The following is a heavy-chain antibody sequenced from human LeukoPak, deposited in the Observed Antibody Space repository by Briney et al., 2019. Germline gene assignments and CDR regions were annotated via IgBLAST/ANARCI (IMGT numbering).Heavy chain of an antibody. D-gene: IGHD2-2*01. CDR2: IYHSGSS. CDR1: GYSISSGYQ. Sequence: SETLSLTCGVSGYSISSGYQWAWIRQSPGQGLEWIGSIYHSGSSHYNPSLKSRATISVETSKNQFSLNMYSVTAADTAVYYCARDPRWLTPDCTSTSCYENYFDPWGQGTLVTVSS. V-gene: IGHV4-38-2*02. J-gene: IGHJ5*02. CDR3: ARDPRWLTPDCTSTSCYENYFDP.